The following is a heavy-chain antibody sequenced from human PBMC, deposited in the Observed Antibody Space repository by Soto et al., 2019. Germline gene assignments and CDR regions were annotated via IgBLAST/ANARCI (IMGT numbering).Heavy chain of an antibody. CDR2: IYNSGNT. D-gene: IGHD2-21*02. V-gene: IGHV4-59*01. CDR1: GNHSYVYN. J-gene: IGHJ6*02. CDR3: GRSGGDGPWRGGRRHSDFYMDV. Sequence: SVTLSLTCTVAGNHSYVYNWTWVRQPPGSGLEWIGNIYNSGNTNYNPALKSRVGISIDTSKKQFSLKLTSVTAADTAVYFCGRSGGDGPWRGGRRHSDFYMDVWGPGTTVT.